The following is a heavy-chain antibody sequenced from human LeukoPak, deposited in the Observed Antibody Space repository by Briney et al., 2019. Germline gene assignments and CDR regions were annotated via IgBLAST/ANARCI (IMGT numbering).Heavy chain of an antibody. CDR3: ARKANCISGSCRYFDY. J-gene: IGHJ4*02. CDR1: GGSFSRYY. V-gene: IGHV4-59*01. Sequence: SETLSLTCTVSGGSFSRYYWSWIRQPPGKGLEWIGYIYYSGTTDYNPSLKSRLTMSVDTSKNQFSLKLSSVTAADTAVYYCARKANCISGSCRYFDYWGQGTPVTVSS. CDR2: IYYSGTT. D-gene: IGHD2-21*01.